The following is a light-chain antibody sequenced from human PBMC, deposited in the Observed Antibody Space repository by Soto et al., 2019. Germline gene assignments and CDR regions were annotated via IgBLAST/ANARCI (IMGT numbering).Light chain of an antibody. CDR1: QSVNNN. J-gene: IGKJ4*01. CDR3: QQYNSWPLT. CDR2: GAS. Sequence: EVVMTQSPATLSVSPGERASLSCGASQSVNNNLAWYQQKPGQAPRLLVYGASTRATGIPARFSGSGSGTEFTLTISSLQSEDFAVYHCQQYNSWPLTFGGGTKVKIK. V-gene: IGKV3D-15*01.